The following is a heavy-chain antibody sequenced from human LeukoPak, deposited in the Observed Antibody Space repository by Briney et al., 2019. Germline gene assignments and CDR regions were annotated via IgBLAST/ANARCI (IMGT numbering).Heavy chain of an antibody. V-gene: IGHV4-39*01. D-gene: IGHD5-18*01. CDR1: GGPISSGGFY. Sequence: SETLSLTCTVSGGPISSGGFYWAWIRQPPGKGLEWIGTIYYSGSTYYNPSLKSRVTISIDTSKNQFSLKLSSVTAADTAVYYCARVDTTLAIDYWGQGTLVTVSS. CDR2: IYYSGST. CDR3: ARVDTTLAIDY. J-gene: IGHJ4*02.